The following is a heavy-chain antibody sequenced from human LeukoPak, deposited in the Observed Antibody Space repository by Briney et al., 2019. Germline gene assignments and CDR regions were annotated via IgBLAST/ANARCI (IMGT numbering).Heavy chain of an antibody. D-gene: IGHD2-15*01. Sequence: GGSLRLSCAASGFTFSSSAMNWVRQSPGKGLEWVSVIYSDGRTYYADSVKGRFTISRDNSKNTLYLQMNSLRAEDTAVYYCARGNLVDYNYYGMDVWGQGTTVTVSS. CDR1: GFTFSSSA. J-gene: IGHJ6*02. CDR2: IYSDGRT. V-gene: IGHV3-66*01. CDR3: ARGNLVDYNYYGMDV.